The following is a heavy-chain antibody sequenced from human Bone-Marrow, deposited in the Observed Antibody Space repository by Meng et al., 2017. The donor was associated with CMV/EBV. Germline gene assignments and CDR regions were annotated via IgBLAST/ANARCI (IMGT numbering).Heavy chain of an antibody. CDR3: KAWVAAFDY. Sequence: ELQLVESGGGLVKPGGSLRLSCVASGFTFSNARMTWVRQAPGKGLEWVGRIKSKTDGGTIDYAAPVKGRFTMSRDDSENTLYLQMDSLKTEDTAVYYCKAWVAAFDYWGQGALVTVSS. CDR1: GFTFSNAR. D-gene: IGHD6-19*01. CDR2: IKSKTDGGTI. J-gene: IGHJ4*02. V-gene: IGHV3-15*01.